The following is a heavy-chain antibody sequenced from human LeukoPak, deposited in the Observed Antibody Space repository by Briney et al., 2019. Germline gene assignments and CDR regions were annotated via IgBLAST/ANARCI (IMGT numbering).Heavy chain of an antibody. CDR1: GFTFSSYA. J-gene: IGHJ6*03. D-gene: IGHD1-26*01. CDR3: AKDRGAWSSTYYYMDV. Sequence: GGSLRLSCAASGFTFSSYAMHWVRQAPGKGLEWVAVISYDGSNKYYADSVKGRFTISRDNSKNTLYLQMNSLRAEDTAVYYCAKDRGAWSSTYYYMDVWGKGTTVTVSS. CDR2: ISYDGSNK. V-gene: IGHV3-30-3*01.